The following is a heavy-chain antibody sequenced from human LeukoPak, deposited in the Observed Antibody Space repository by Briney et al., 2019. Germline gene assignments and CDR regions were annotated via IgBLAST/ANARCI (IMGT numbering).Heavy chain of an antibody. D-gene: IGHD3-10*01. J-gene: IGHJ4*02. CDR1: GFTFRDYY. CDR2: ISSSSSYI. CDR3: ARISGTTPRY. Sequence: PGGSLRLSCAASGFTFRDYYMSWIRQAPGKGLEWVSSISSSSSYIYYADSVKGRFTISRDNAKNSLYLQMNSLRAEDTAIYYCARISGTTPRYWGQGTLVTVSS. V-gene: IGHV3-11*06.